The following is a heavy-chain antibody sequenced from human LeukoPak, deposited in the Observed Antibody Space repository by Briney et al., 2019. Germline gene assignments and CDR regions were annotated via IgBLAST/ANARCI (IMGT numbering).Heavy chain of an antibody. D-gene: IGHD1-1*01. CDR1: GFTFSSYS. Sequence: GGSLRLSCAASGFTFSSYSMNWIRQSPEKGLEWVSIIHNDGSTYYADSVKGRFTVSRDNSKNTVSLQMDSLRVDDTGIYYCARGFLQLTPYYFDYWGQGALVTVSS. V-gene: IGHV3-66*01. CDR3: ARGFLQLTPYYFDY. J-gene: IGHJ4*02. CDR2: IHNDGST.